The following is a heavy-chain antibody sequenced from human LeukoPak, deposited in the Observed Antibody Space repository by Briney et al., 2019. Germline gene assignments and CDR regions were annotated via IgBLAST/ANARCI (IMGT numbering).Heavy chain of an antibody. CDR2: IKQDGSEK. CDR1: GFTFSSYW. J-gene: IGHJ4*02. Sequence: PGGSLRLSCAASGFTFSSYWMSWVRQAPGKGLEWVANIKQDGSEKYYVDSVKGRFTISRDNAKNSLYLRMNSLRAEDTAVYYCARDLFIVATINWGQGTLVTVSS. V-gene: IGHV3-7*01. CDR3: ARDLFIVATIN. D-gene: IGHD5-12*01.